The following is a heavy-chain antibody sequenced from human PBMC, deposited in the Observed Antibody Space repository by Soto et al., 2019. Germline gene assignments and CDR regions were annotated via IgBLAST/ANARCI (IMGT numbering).Heavy chain of an antibody. V-gene: IGHV3-74*01. CDR1: GFIFNYYW. Sequence: EVQLVESEGGLVQRGGSLRLSCAASGFIFNYYWMHWVRQAPGQGLVWVSHIHSDGSSTTYADSVKGRFTISRDNAKNTLYLQMNSLRAEDTAVYYCARGDKGGFDLWGQGTTVTVSS. D-gene: IGHD2-21*02. CDR2: IHSDGSST. J-gene: IGHJ3*01. CDR3: ARGDKGGFDL.